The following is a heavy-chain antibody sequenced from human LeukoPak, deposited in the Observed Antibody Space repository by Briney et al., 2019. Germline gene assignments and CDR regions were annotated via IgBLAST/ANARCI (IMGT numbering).Heavy chain of an antibody. CDR2: TSGSGGTT. D-gene: IGHD1-14*01. CDR3: ARGVSFSPEYYFDY. Sequence: GRSLRLSCAASGFTFSSYAMTWVRQAPGKWLEWVSGTSGSGGTTYYADSVKGRVTISRENSKNTLYLQMNSLRAEDTAVYYCARGVSFSPEYYFDYWGQGTLVSVFS. CDR1: GFTFSSYA. V-gene: IGHV3-23*01. J-gene: IGHJ4*02.